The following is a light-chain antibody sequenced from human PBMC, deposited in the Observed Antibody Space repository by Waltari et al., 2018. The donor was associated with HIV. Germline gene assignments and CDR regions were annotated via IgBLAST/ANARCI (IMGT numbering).Light chain of an antibody. CDR1: QSIDSF. V-gene: IGKV1-12*01. CDR2: SAS. CDR3: QQAASFPHT. J-gene: IGKJ4*01. Sequence: DIQMTQSPSYMSALVGDSVSINCRENQSIDSFLAWYQQKPGAAPKLFLYSASRLENGVASRFFAFGSGTDFTLTITGLQTEDFATYYCQQAASFPHTFGGGTKV.